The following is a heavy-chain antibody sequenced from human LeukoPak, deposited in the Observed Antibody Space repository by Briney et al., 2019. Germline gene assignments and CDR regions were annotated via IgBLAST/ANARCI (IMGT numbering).Heavy chain of an antibody. D-gene: IGHD1-26*01. CDR1: GFTFSNYA. Sequence: GGSLRLSCAASGFTFSNYAMTWVRQAPGKGLEWVSAVSGSGAIAYYTDSVKGRFTISRDDSKNTLYLQMSSLTAKDTAVYYCAKDRSIGTYYTFDSWGQGTLVTVSS. CDR2: VSGSGAIA. V-gene: IGHV3-23*01. CDR3: AKDRSIGTYYTFDS. J-gene: IGHJ4*02.